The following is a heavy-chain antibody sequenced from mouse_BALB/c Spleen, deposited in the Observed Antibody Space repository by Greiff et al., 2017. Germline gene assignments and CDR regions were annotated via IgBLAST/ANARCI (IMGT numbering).Heavy chain of an antibody. CDR2: IWTGGGT. CDR1: GFSLTSYD. V-gene: IGHV2-9-2*01. Sequence: VKLMESGPGLVAPSQSLYITCTVSGFSLTSYDISWIRQPPGKGLEWLGVIWTGGGTNYNSAFMSRLSISKDNSKSQVFLKMNSLQTDDTAIYYCVRDPGYFDVWGAGTTVTVSS. CDR3: VRDPGYFDV. J-gene: IGHJ1*01.